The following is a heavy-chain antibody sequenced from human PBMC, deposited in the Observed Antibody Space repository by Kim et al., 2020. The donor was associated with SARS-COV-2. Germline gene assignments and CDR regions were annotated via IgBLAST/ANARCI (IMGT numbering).Heavy chain of an antibody. CDR1: GYTFTDYY. J-gene: IGHJ6*02. V-gene: IGHV1-2*06. CDR2: INPNDGGI. Sequence: ASVKVSCKASGYTFTDYYMHWVRQAPGQGLEWMGRINPNDGGIIYAQKFQGRVTLTRDTSIGTAYMELSTDDTAGYYCSRQHYCGAVSCSAGMDVWGQGTTVTVSS. CDR3: SRQHYCGAVSCSAGMDV. D-gene: IGHD2-15*01.